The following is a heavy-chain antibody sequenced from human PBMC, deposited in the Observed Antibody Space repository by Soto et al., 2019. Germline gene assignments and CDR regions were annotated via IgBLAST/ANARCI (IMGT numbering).Heavy chain of an antibody. CDR3: ARDWDDFPFY. J-gene: IGHJ4*02. CDR2: IIPIFGTA. V-gene: IGHV1-69*13. CDR1: GGTFSSYA. D-gene: IGHD3-3*01. Sequence: GASVKVSCKASGGTFSSYAISWVRQAPGQGLEWMGGIIPIFGTANYAQKFQGRVTITANESTSTAYMELSSLRSEDTAVYYCARDWDDFPFYWGQGTLVTVSS.